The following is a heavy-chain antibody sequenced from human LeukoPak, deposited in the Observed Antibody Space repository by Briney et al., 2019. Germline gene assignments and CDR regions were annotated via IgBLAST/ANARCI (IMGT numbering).Heavy chain of an antibody. CDR2: INHSGST. CDR1: GGSISSGDYY. V-gene: IGHV4-30-4*01. J-gene: IGHJ5*02. D-gene: IGHD3-16*02. Sequence: PSQTLSLTCTVSGGSISSGDYYWSWIRQPPGKGLEWIGEINHSGSTNYNPSLKSRVTISVDTSKNQFSLKLSSVTAADTAVYYCARGVTKYHVWGSYRHPYNWFDPWGQGTLVTVSS. CDR3: ARGVTKYHVWGSYRHPYNWFDP.